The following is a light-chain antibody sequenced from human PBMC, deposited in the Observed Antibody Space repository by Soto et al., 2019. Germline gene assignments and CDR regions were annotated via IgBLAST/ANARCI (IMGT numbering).Light chain of an antibody. J-gene: IGKJ4*01. CDR2: LSS. CDR1: QKINNF. Sequence: DIQMTQSPSSVSASLGDRINVTGRASQKINNFFNWYQQKPGKAPKLLIFLSSTLETGVPARFGGSGSVTDFTLTISNLQPEDSATYYCQQSLSNPRTFGGGSSVDI. CDR3: QQSLSNPRT. V-gene: IGKV1-39*01.